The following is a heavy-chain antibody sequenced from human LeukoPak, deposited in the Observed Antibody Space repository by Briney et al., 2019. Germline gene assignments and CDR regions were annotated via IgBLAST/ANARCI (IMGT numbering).Heavy chain of an antibody. J-gene: IGHJ6*02. CDR3: ATGLTMVRGRLTRYYYYYYGTDV. D-gene: IGHD3-10*01. CDR1: GYTLTELS. V-gene: IGHV1-24*01. CDR2: FDPEDGET. Sequence: ASVKASCKVSGYTLTELSMHWVRQAPGKGLEWMGGFDPEDGETIYAQKFQGRVTMTEDTSTDTAYMELSSLRSEDTAVYYCATGLTMVRGRLTRYYYYYYGTDVWGQGTTVTVSS.